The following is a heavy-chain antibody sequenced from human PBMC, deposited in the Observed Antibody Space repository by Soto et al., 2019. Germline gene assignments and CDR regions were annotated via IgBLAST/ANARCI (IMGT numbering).Heavy chain of an antibody. D-gene: IGHD3-16*02. CDR3: TTGGYIWGSYRPRTADDY. J-gene: IGHJ4*02. V-gene: IGHV3-15*01. Sequence: GGSLRLSCAASGFTFSNAWMSWVRQAPGKGLEWVGRIKSKTDGGTTDYAAPVKGRFTISRDDSKNTLYLQMNSLKTEDTAVYYCTTGGYIWGSYRPRTADDYWGQGTLVTVSS. CDR1: GFTFSNAW. CDR2: IKSKTDGGTT.